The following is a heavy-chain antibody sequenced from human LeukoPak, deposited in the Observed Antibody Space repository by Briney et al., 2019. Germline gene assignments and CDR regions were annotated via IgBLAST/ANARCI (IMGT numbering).Heavy chain of an antibody. J-gene: IGHJ4*02. D-gene: IGHD1-7*01. V-gene: IGHV3-23*03. CDR1: GFTFSSYA. CDR2: IYSGGST. Sequence: GGSLRLSCAASGFTFSSYAMSWVRQAPGKGLEWVSVIYSGGSTYYADSVKGRFTISRDNSKNTLYLQMNSLRAEDTAVYYCARGNWNYENYFDYWGQGTLVTVSS. CDR3: ARGNWNYENYFDY.